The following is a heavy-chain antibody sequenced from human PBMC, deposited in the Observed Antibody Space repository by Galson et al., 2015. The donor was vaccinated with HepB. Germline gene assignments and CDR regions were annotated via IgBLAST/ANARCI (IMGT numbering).Heavy chain of an antibody. CDR2: INAGNGNT. J-gene: IGHJ6*03. V-gene: IGHV1-3*01. D-gene: IGHD1-26*01. Sequence: SVKVSCKASGYTFTSYAMHWVRQAPGQRLEWMGWINAGNGNTKYSQKFQGRVTITRDTSASTAYMELSSLRSEDTAVYYCASSGSYHRGYYYYMDVWGKGTTVTVSS. CDR1: GYTFTSYA. CDR3: ASSGSYHRGYYYYMDV.